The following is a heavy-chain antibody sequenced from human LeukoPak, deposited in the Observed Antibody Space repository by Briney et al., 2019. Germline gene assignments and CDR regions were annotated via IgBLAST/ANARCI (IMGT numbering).Heavy chain of an antibody. V-gene: IGHV3-53*01. J-gene: IGHJ4*02. CDR1: GFTFSSYE. D-gene: IGHD1-1*01. CDR3: ARVLVNWQD. CDR2: IYSGGST. Sequence: GGSLRLSCAASGFTFSSYEMNWVRQAPGKGLEWVSVIYSGGSTYYADSVKGRFTISRDNSKNALYLQMNSLRAEDTAVYYCARVLVNWQDWGQGTLVTVSS.